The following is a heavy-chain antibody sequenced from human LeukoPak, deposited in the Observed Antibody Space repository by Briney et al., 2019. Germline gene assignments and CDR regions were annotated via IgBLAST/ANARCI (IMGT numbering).Heavy chain of an antibody. D-gene: IGHD6-19*01. V-gene: IGHV1-46*01. Sequence: ASVKVSCKASGYTFTSYYMHWVRQAPGQGLEWMGIINPSGGSTSYAQKFQGRVTMTRDTSTSTVYMELSSLRSEDTAVYYCARDRMVNSSGWSLDYYYGMDVWGQGTTVTVSS. CDR1: GYTFTSYY. J-gene: IGHJ6*02. CDR3: ARDRMVNSSGWSLDYYYGMDV. CDR2: INPSGGST.